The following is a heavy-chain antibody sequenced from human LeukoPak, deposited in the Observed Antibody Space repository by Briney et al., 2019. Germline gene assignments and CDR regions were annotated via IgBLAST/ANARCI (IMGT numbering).Heavy chain of an antibody. J-gene: IGHJ3*02. CDR1: GGSISSSSCY. CDR3: ASPTYYYDSSGYHAFDI. CDR2: IYYSGST. D-gene: IGHD3-22*01. V-gene: IGHV4-39*07. Sequence: SETLSLTCTVSGGSISSSSCYWGWIRQPPGKGLEWIGSIYYSGSTYYNPSLKSRVTISVDTSKNQFSLKLSSVTAADTAVYYCASPTYYYDSSGYHAFDIWGQGTMDTVSS.